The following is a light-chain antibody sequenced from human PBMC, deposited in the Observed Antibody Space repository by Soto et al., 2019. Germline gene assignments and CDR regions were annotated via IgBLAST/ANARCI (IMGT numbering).Light chain of an antibody. CDR3: QQYNNWPPT. CDR1: QSVSSN. V-gene: IGKV3-15*01. CDR2: GAS. Sequence: EIVMTQSPATLSVSPGERATLSCRASQSVSSNLAWYQQKPGQAPRLLIYGASTRATGIPARFSGSGSGTEFTPTISNLQSEDFAVYYCQQYNNWPPTFGQGTKLEIK. J-gene: IGKJ2*01.